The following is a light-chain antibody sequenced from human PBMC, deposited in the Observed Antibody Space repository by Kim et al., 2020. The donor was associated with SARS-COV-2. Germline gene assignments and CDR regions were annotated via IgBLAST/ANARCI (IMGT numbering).Light chain of an antibody. J-gene: IGLJ1*01. V-gene: IGLV2-14*03. Sequence: SITTPCTGTSRDVGGYNKVSWYQQQPGKAPNLMIYDVSNRPSGVSNRFSGSKSGNTASLTISGLQAEDEADYYCSSYTSSSTPYVFGTGTKVTVL. CDR2: DVS. CDR1: SRDVGGYNK. CDR3: SSYTSSSTPYV.